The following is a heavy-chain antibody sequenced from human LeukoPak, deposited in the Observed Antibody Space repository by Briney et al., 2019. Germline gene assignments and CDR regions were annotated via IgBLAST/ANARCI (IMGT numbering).Heavy chain of an antibody. Sequence: SETLSLTCAVYGGSFSGYYWSWIRQPPGKGLEWIGEINHSGSTYYNPSLKSRVTISLDTSKNQFSLRLSSVTAADTAVYYCARLRIAVAGLDAFDIWGQGTKVTVSA. CDR2: INHSGST. CDR3: ARLRIAVAGLDAFDI. V-gene: IGHV4-34*01. J-gene: IGHJ3*02. D-gene: IGHD6-19*01. CDR1: GGSFSGYY.